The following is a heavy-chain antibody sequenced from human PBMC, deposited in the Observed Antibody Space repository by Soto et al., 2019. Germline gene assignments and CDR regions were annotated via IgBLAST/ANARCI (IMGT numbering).Heavy chain of an antibody. CDR2: VSHSGNT. CDR3: ARNRYGGYDFDY. Sequence: QVQLQESGPGLVKPSGTLSLTCAVSSGSITSSNWWSWVRQPPGKGLEWIGEVSHSGNTNYIPSLKSRVTISVDKSGNQFSLRLNSVTAADTAVYYCARNRYGGYDFDYWGQGTLVTVSS. D-gene: IGHD5-12*01. J-gene: IGHJ4*02. CDR1: SGSITSSNW. V-gene: IGHV4-4*02.